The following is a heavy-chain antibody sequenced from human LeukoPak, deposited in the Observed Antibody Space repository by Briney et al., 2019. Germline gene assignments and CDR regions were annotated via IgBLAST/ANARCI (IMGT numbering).Heavy chain of an antibody. CDR2: INHSGTT. J-gene: IGHJ4*02. CDR1: GGSFSGYY. CDR3: ARGGATPMILSC. V-gene: IGHV4-34*01. Sequence: PSETLSLTCAVYGGSFSGYYWSWIRQPPGKGLEWIGEINHSGTTEYNPSLKSRVTISVDTSKNQFSLNLRSVAAADTAVYYCARGGATPMILSCGGQGTLVTVS. D-gene: IGHD3-22*01.